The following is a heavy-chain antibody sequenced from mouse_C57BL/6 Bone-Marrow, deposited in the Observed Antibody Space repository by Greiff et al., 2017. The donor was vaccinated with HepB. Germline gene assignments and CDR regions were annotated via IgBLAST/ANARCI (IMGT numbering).Heavy chain of an antibody. CDR1: GYTFTSYW. D-gene: IGHD2-1*01. CDR3: ARYYGTYFDY. J-gene: IGHJ2*01. CDR2: IDPSDSYT. V-gene: IGHV1-69*01. Sequence: QVQLQQPGAELVMPGASVKLSCKASGYTFTSYWMHWVKQRPGQGLEWIGEIDPSDSYTNYNQKFKGKSTLTVDKSSSTAYMQLSSLTSDDSAVYYCARYYGTYFDYWGQGTTLTVSS.